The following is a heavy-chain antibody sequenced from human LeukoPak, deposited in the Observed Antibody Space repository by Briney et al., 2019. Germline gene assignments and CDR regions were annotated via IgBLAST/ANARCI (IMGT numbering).Heavy chain of an antibody. J-gene: IGHJ6*03. Sequence: GASVKVSCKASGYTFTSYDINWVRQATGQGLEWMGWMNPNSGNTGYAQKFQGRVTITRNTSISTAYMELSSLRSEDTAVYYCARGRRGKVVVAATHYYYYYMDVWGKGTTVTVSS. CDR3: ARGRRGKVVVAATHYYYYYMDV. CDR1: GYTFTSYD. CDR2: MNPNSGNT. V-gene: IGHV1-8*03. D-gene: IGHD2-15*01.